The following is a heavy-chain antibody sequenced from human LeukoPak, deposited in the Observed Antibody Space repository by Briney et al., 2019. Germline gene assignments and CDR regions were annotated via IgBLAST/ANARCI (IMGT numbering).Heavy chain of an antibody. CDR1: GASFSSSPYF. Sequence: SETLSLTCTVSGASFSSSPYFWGWVRQPPGKGLEWIGSVSDSGRAFYNPSLKSRVTLSIDTFKNHFSLRLTSVTAADTAVYYCARAGSAIAARPPDYWGQGTLVIVSS. V-gene: IGHV4-39*07. D-gene: IGHD6-6*01. CDR3: ARAGSAIAARPPDY. J-gene: IGHJ4*02. CDR2: VSDSGRA.